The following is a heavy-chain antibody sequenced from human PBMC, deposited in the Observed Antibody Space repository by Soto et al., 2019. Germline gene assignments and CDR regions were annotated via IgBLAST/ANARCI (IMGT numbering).Heavy chain of an antibody. D-gene: IGHD3-3*01. V-gene: IGHV3-64D*06. CDR1: GFTFSSYA. J-gene: IGHJ4*02. CDR2: ISSNGGST. Sequence: EVQLVESGGGLVQPGGSLRLSCSASGFTFSSYAMHWVRQAPGKGLEYVSAISSNGGSTYYADSVKGRFTISRDNSKNTLYLQMSSLRAEDTAVYYCVKDPRQGRFLVSNVYFDYWGQGTLVTVSS. CDR3: VKDPRQGRFLVSNVYFDY.